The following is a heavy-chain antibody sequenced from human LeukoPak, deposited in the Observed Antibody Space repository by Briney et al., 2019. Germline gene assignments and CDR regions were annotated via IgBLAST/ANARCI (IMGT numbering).Heavy chain of an antibody. J-gene: IGHJ4*02. CDR3: AKDQKVGSYSSSPGDY. CDR1: GFTFSSYA. D-gene: IGHD6-6*01. V-gene: IGHV3-30*04. Sequence: HSGGSLRLSCAASGFTFSSYAMHWVRQAPGKGLEWVAVISYDGSNKYYADSVKGRFTISRDNSKNTLYLQMNSLRAEDTAVYYCAKDQKVGSYSSSPGDYWGQGTLVTVSS. CDR2: ISYDGSNK.